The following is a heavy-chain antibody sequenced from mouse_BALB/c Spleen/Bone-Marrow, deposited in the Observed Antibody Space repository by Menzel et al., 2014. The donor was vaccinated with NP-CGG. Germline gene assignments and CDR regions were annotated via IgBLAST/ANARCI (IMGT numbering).Heavy chain of an antibody. CDR3: ARGSSPYYYAMDY. CDR2: ISTYSGNT. Sequence: VKLQESGPELVRPGVSVKISCKGSGYTFTDYAMHWVKQSHAKSLEWIGVISTYSGNTNYYQKFKGKATMTVDKSSSTAYMELARLTSEDSAIYYCARGSSPYYYAMDYWGQGTSVTVSS. V-gene: IGHV1-67*01. CDR1: GYTFTDYA. J-gene: IGHJ4*01. D-gene: IGHD1-1*01.